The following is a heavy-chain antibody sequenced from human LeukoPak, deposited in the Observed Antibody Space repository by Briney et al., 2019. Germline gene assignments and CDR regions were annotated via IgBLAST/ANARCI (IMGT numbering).Heavy chain of an antibody. CDR3: ARDTGLRYCSSTSCYPWFDP. CDR2: ISAYNGNT. CDR1: GYTFTGYY. V-gene: IGHV1-18*04. Sequence: ASVKVSCKASGYTFTGYYMHWVRQAPGQGLEWMGWISAYNGNTNYAQKLQGRVTMTTDASTSTAYMELRSLRSDDTAVYYCARDTGLRYCSSTSCYPWFDPWGQGTLVTVSS. J-gene: IGHJ5*02. D-gene: IGHD2-2*01.